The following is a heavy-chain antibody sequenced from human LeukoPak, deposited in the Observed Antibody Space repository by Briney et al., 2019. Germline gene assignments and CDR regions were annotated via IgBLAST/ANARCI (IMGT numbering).Heavy chain of an antibody. CDR2: ISAYNGNT. Sequence: ASVKVSCKASGYTFTSYGISWVRQAPGQGLEWMGWISAYNGNTNYAQKLQGRVTMTTDTSTSTAYMELRSLRSDDTAVYYCARSLYYYGSGASNWFDPWGQGTLVTVPS. V-gene: IGHV1-18*01. J-gene: IGHJ5*02. CDR1: GYTFTSYG. D-gene: IGHD3-10*01. CDR3: ARSLYYYGSGASNWFDP.